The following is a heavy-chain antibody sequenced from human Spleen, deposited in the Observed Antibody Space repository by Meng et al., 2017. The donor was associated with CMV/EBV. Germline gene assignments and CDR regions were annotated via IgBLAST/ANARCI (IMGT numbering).Heavy chain of an antibody. J-gene: IGHJ4*02. CDR3: ARMGLLEWLLPCYLDY. Sequence: GGSLRLSCAASGFTFSSYWMSWVRQAPGKGLEWVANIKEDGREKYYVDSVKGRFSISRDNAKNSLYLQMNSLTAEDTALYFCARMGLLEWLLPCYLDYWGQGTLVTVSS. CDR2: IKEDGREK. CDR1: GFTFSSYW. D-gene: IGHD3-3*01. V-gene: IGHV3-7*01.